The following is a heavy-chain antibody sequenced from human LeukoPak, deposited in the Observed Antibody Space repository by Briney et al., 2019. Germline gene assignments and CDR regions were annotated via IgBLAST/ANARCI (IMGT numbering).Heavy chain of an antibody. J-gene: IGHJ6*03. V-gene: IGHV1-69*13. CDR1: GGTFSSYA. CDR3: AGGKQLGMSYYYYYMDV. Sequence: ASVKVSCKASGGTFSSYAISWVRQAPGQGLEWMGGIIPIFGTANYAQKFQGRVTITADESTSTAYMELSSLRSEDTAVYYCAGGKQLGMSYYYYYMDVWGKGTTVTVSS. CDR2: IIPIFGTA. D-gene: IGHD7-27*01.